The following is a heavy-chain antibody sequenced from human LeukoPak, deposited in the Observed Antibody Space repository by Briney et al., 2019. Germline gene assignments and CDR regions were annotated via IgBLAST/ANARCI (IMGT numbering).Heavy chain of an antibody. V-gene: IGHV3-30*18. CDR2: ISYDGSNK. CDR1: GFTFSSYG. D-gene: IGHD3-22*01. CDR3: AKTLIPLGYYDAFDI. J-gene: IGHJ3*02. Sequence: GGSLRLSCAASGFTFSSYGMHWVRQAPGKGLEWVAVISYDGSNKYYAGSVKGRFTISRDNSKNTLYLQMNSLRAEDTAVYYCAKTLIPLGYYDAFDIWDQGTMVTVSS.